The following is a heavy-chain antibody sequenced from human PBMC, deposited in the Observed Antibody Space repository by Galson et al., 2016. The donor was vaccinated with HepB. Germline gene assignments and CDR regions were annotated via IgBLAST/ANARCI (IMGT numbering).Heavy chain of an antibody. CDR3: TRLGARYFDL. J-gene: IGHJ2*01. CDR2: IRSKANGYAT. Sequence: SLRLSCAASGFIFSGSAVHWVRQASGKGLEWVGRIRSKANGYATEYAASVKGRFSISRDDSKNTAYLQMNSLKTEDTAVYYCTRLGARYFDLWGSGTLVTVSS. V-gene: IGHV3-73*01. D-gene: IGHD3-16*01. CDR1: GFIFSGSA.